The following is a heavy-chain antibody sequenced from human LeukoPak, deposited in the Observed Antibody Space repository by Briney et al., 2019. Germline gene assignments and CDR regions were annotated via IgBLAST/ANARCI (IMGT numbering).Heavy chain of an antibody. D-gene: IGHD5-18*01. CDR1: GYTFTSYD. J-gene: IGHJ6*02. CDR3: ARGITDTAMVTDGMDV. Sequence: ASVKVSCKASGYTFTSYDINWVRQATGQGLEWMGWMNPNSGNTGYAQKFQGRVTMTRNTSISTAYMELSSLRSEDTAVYYCARGITDTAMVTDGMDVWGQGTTVTVSS. V-gene: IGHV1-8*01. CDR2: MNPNSGNT.